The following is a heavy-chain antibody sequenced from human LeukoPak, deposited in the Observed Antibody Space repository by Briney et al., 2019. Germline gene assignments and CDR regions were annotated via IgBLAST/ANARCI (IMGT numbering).Heavy chain of an antibody. Sequence: GGSLRLSCVASGFTFSSYWMHWVRQAPGKGLVWVSRINSDGSSTKCADSVKGRFTISRDNAKNSLYLQMNSLRAEDTAVYYCARDRDRYYYDSSGYERVFDYWGQGTLVTVSS. CDR2: INSDGSST. CDR1: GFTFSSYW. J-gene: IGHJ4*02. CDR3: ARDRDRYYYDSSGYERVFDY. D-gene: IGHD3-22*01. V-gene: IGHV3-74*03.